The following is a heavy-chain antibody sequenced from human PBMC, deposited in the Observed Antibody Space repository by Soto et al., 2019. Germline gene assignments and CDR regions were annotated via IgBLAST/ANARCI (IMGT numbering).Heavy chain of an antibody. V-gene: IGHV1-69*02. CDR2: IIPILGIA. Sequence: SVKVSCKASGGTFSSYTISWVRQAPGQGLEWMGRIIPILGIANYAQKFQGRVTITADKSTSTAYMEPSSLRSEDTAVYYCARIPNTPCTGYSHYYMDVCGKRSTATVSS. CDR1: GGTFSSYT. D-gene: IGHD3-9*01. J-gene: IGHJ6*03. CDR3: ARIPNTPCTGYSHYYMDV.